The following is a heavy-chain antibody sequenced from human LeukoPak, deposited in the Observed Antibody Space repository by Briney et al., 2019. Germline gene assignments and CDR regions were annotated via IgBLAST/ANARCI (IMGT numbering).Heavy chain of an antibody. CDR1: GFTFSDYY. D-gene: IGHD3-10*01. CDR3: ARGHRTTMVRGTLVL. CDR2: ISSSGSTI. V-gene: IGHV3-11*04. J-gene: IGHJ1*01. Sequence: GSLRLSCAASGFTFSDYYMSWIRQAPGKGLEWVSYISSSGSTIYYADSVKGRFTISRDNSKNTLYLQMNSLRAEDTAVYYCARGHRTTMVRGTLVLWGQGTLVTVSS.